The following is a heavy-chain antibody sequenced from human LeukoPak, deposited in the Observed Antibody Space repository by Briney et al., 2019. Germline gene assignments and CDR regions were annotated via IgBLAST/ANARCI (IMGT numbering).Heavy chain of an antibody. D-gene: IGHD3-3*01. CDR2: ISGSGGGT. CDR3: AKRNYDFWSGYYRRAENHFDY. J-gene: IGHJ4*02. CDR1: GFTXSSYA. Sequence: GGXXXXSCAAXGFTXSSYAMSWVRQAPGKGLEGVSAISGSGGGTYYTDSVKGRFTISRDNSKNRLYVQMNRLRGEDTAVYYCAKRNYDFWSGYYRRAENHFDYWGQGTLVTVSS. V-gene: IGHV3-23*01.